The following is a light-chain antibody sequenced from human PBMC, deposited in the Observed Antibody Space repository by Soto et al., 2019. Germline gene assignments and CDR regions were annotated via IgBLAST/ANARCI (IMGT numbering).Light chain of an antibody. CDR1: TSNIGNNY. Sequence: QAVVIQPPSASGTPGQRVTISCSGRTSNIGNNYVYWYQQLPGTAPTLLIFRNNQRPSGVPDRFTGSKSGTSASLAISGLRSEDEAHYYCATWDDSLTGPWVFGGGTKVTVL. J-gene: IGLJ3*02. V-gene: IGLV1-47*01. CDR2: RNN. CDR3: ATWDDSLTGPWV.